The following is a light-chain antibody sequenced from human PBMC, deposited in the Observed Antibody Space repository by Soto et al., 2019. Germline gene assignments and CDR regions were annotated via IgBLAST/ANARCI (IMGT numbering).Light chain of an antibody. V-gene: IGLV2-14*01. CDR1: SSDVGGYNY. J-gene: IGLJ1*01. CDR3: ISYTSSSTTYV. Sequence: QSVLTQPASVSGSPGQSITISCTGTSSDVGGYNYVSWYQQHPGKAPKLMIYEVSNRPSGVSNRFSGSKSGNTASLTISGFQAEDEADYYCISYTSSSTTYVFGTGTKVTVL. CDR2: EVS.